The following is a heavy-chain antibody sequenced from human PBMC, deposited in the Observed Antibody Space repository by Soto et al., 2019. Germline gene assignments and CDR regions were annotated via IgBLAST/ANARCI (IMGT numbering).Heavy chain of an antibody. D-gene: IGHD5-18*01. V-gene: IGHV4-39*07. CDR3: ARKEVTSTAHDAFDI. J-gene: IGHJ3*02. CDR2: IYYSGST. CDR1: GGSISSSSYY. Sequence: SETLSLTCTVSGGSISSSSYYWGWIRQPPGKGLEWIGSIYYSGSTYYNPSLKSRVTISVDTSKNQFSLKLSSVTAADTAVYYCARKEVTSTAHDAFDIWGQGTMVTVSS.